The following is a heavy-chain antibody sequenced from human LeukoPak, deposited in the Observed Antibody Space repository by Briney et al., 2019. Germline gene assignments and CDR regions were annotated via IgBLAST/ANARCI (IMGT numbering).Heavy chain of an antibody. CDR3: ASFGDCSGGSCSAFDV. CDR2: INSDGSST. D-gene: IGHD2-15*01. V-gene: IGHV3-74*01. Sequence: GGSLRLPCAASGFTFRSYWMHWVRQAPGKGLVWVSRINSDGSSTNYADSVKGRFTISRDNSKKTLYLQMNSLRAEDTAVYYCASFGDCSGGSCSAFDVWGQGTMVTVSS. CDR1: GFTFRSYW. J-gene: IGHJ3*01.